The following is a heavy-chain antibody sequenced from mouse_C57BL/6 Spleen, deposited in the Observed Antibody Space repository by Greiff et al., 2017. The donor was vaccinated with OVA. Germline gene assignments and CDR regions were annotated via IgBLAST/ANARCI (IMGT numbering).Heavy chain of an antibody. Sequence: EVNVVESGGGLVKPGGSLKLSCAASGFTFSSYAMSWVRQTPEKRLEWVATISDGGSYTYYPDNVKGRFTISRDNAKNNLYLQMSHLKSEDTAMYYCARDTATVVRGTKFPYYYAMDYWGQGTSVTVSS. V-gene: IGHV5-4*01. CDR3: ARDTATVVRGTKFPYYYAMDY. CDR2: ISDGGSYT. CDR1: GFTFSSYA. D-gene: IGHD1-1*01. J-gene: IGHJ4*01.